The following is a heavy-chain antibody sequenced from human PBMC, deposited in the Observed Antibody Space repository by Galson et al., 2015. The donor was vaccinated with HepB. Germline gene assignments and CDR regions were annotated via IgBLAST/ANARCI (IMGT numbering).Heavy chain of an antibody. CDR1: GGTFSSYA. J-gene: IGHJ6*02. D-gene: IGHD3-10*01. Sequence: SVKVSCKASGGTFSSYAISWVRQAPGQGLEWMGGIIPIFGTANYAQKFQGRVTITADKSTSTAYMELSSLRSEDTAVYYCAAGELLYNYFDYYYYGMDVWGQGTTVTVSS. CDR2: IIPIFGTA. CDR3: AAGELLYNYFDYYYYGMDV. V-gene: IGHV1-69*06.